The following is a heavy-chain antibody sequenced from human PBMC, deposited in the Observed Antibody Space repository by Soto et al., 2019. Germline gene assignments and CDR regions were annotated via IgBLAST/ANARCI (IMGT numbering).Heavy chain of an antibody. CDR2: IKPISDIT. J-gene: IGHJ4*02. D-gene: IGHD4-4*01. V-gene: IGHV1-69*13. CDR3: ARGLSTAPLDY. CDR1: GDPFGRFT. Sequence: SVKVCFKASGDPFGRFTINLVRQAPGQGLEWMGGIKPISDITNYAQRFQVRVTFTADASTSTVYLELSSLRSEDTAMYYCARGLSTAPLDYWGQGTMVTVSS.